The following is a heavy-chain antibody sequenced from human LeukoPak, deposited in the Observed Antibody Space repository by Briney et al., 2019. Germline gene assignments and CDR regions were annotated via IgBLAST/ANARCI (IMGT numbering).Heavy chain of an antibody. CDR1: GGSISGYY. V-gene: IGHV4-59*08. Sequence: SETLSLTCTVSGGSISGYYWSWIRQPPGKGLEWIGFIYYSGSTKYNPSLKSRVTISVDTSKNQFSLKLSSVTAADTAVYYCARSNFYGEMDYWGQGTLVTVSS. J-gene: IGHJ4*02. CDR3: ARSNFYGEMDY. CDR2: IYYSGST. D-gene: IGHD4-17*01.